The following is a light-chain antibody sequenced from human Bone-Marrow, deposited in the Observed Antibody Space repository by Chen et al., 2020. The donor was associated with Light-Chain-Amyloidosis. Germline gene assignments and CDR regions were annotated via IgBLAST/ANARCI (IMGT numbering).Light chain of an antibody. CDR3: QSADSSGTYEVI. Sequence: SYELTQPPSVSVSPRQTARITCSGDDLPTKYAYWYQQKPGQAPVLVIHRDTERPSGISERFPGSSSGTTATLTISGVQAEDEADYHCQSADSSGTYEVIFGGGTKLTVL. CDR1: DLPTKY. CDR2: RDT. J-gene: IGLJ2*01. V-gene: IGLV3-25*03.